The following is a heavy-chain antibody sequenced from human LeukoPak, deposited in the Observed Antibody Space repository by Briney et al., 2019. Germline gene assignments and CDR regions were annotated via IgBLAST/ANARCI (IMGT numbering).Heavy chain of an antibody. D-gene: IGHD1-1*01. CDR2: ISAYNGNT. J-gene: IGHJ4*02. CDR1: GYTFPTYG. V-gene: IGHV1-18*01. CDR3: AREACAHCTIDY. Sequence: ASLKVSCKTSGYTFPTYGITWVRQAPGQGLEWMGWISAYNGNTNLAQNLQGRVTLTTDRSTTTAYMDLTSLTSDDTAIYYCAREACAHCTIDYWGQGTLVTVSS.